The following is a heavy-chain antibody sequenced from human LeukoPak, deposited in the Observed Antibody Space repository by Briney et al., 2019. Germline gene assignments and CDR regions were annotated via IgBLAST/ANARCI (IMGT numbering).Heavy chain of an antibody. J-gene: IGHJ5*02. V-gene: IGHV1-69*04. CDR2: ISPILGIA. Sequence: GSSVKVSCKASGGTFSSYGVSWVRQAPGQGLEWMGRISPILGIASYAQKFQDRVTITADKSTSTAYMELSSLRSEDTAVYYCVLGDTWFDAWGQGTLVTVSS. D-gene: IGHD3-16*01. CDR1: GGTFSSYG. CDR3: VLGDTWFDA.